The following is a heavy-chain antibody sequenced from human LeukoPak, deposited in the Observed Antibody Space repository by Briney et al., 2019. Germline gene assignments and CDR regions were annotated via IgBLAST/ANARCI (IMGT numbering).Heavy chain of an antibody. D-gene: IGHD3-10*01. J-gene: IGHJ4*02. CDR1: GFTFSSYG. Sequence: GRSLSLSFAASGFTFSSYGMHWVRQAPGKGLGWGAVISYDGSNKYYADSVKGRFTISRDNSKNTLYLQMNSLRAEDTAVYYCAKGARWFGELDYFDYWGQGTLVTVSS. CDR3: AKGARWFGELDYFDY. CDR2: ISYDGSNK. V-gene: IGHV3-30*18.